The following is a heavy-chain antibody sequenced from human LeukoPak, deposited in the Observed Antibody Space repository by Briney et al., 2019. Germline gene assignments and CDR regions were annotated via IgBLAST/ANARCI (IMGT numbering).Heavy chain of an antibody. CDR3: ARAPSGYDSSGYRWRGDFDY. J-gene: IGHJ4*02. D-gene: IGHD3-22*01. V-gene: IGHV3-33*01. CDR1: GFTFSSYG. CDR2: IWYDGSNK. Sequence: GGSLRLSCAASGFTFSSYGMPWVRQAPGKGLEWVAVIWYDGSNKYYADSVKGRFTISRDNSKNTLYLQMNSLRAEDTAVYYCARAPSGYDSSGYRWRGDFDYWGQGTLVTVSS.